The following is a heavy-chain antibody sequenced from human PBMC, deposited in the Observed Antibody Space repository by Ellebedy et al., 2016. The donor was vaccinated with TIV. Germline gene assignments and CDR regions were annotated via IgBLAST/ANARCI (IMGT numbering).Heavy chain of an antibody. CDR1: GFSFSSYW. V-gene: IGHV3-7*01. Sequence: GESLKISCAASGFSFSSYWMAWVRQPPGKGLEWVANINQDGSGKYYVDSVKGRFTISRDNAKNSLYLQMNSLRAEDTSVYYCATDGSYGDYRFPAHASVIWGQGTMVTVSS. D-gene: IGHD4-17*01. CDR3: ATDGSYGDYRFPAHASVI. J-gene: IGHJ3*02. CDR2: INQDGSGK.